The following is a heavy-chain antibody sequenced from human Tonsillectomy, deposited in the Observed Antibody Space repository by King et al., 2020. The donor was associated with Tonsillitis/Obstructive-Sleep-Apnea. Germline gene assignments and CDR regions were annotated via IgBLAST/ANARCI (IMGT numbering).Heavy chain of an antibody. Sequence: VQLVESGGGLVKPGGSLRLSCAASGFTFTNACMSWVRQAPGKGLEWVGRIKGKTDGGTTDYAEPVKGRFTISRDNSKTTLYLQMNSLKTEDTAVYYCTTDNAGQNDYWGQGTLVTVSS. CDR3: TTDNAGQNDY. CDR1: GFTFTNAC. V-gene: IGHV3-15*01. CDR2: IKGKTDGGTT. J-gene: IGHJ4*02.